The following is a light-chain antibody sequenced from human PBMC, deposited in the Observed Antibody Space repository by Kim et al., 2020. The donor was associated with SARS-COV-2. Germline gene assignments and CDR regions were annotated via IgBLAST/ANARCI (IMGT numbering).Light chain of an antibody. V-gene: IGLV1-51*01. Sequence: QSVLTQPSSVSAAPGQKVTISCSGSSSNIGNNYVSWYQQLPGTTPKLLIYDSDKRPSGIPDRFSGSKSGTSATLGITGLQTGDEAEYYCGTWDSSLSAGVFGGGTQLTVL. CDR1: SSNIGNNY. J-gene: IGLJ3*02. CDR3: GTWDSSLSAGV. CDR2: DSD.